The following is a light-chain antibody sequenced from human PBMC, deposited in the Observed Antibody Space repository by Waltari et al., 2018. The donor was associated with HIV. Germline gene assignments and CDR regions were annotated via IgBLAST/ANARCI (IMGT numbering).Light chain of an antibody. CDR1: PSIGSDY. CDR3: QKYGRSPPLT. CDR2: GVS. V-gene: IGKV3-20*01. Sequence: EFVLTQSPGTLSLSPGERATLSCRASPSIGSDYLAWYQQKPGQAPRLLIYGVSNRAPGIPDRFSGSGSGTDFTLTITGLEPEDFAVYYCQKYGRSPPLTFSGGTNVEIK. J-gene: IGKJ4*01.